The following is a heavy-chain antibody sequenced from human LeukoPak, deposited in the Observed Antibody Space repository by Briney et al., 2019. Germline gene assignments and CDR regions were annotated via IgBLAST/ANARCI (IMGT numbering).Heavy chain of an antibody. CDR1: GFTFSSYA. J-gene: IGHJ6*02. CDR3: AKQLWLRGYYYGMDV. Sequence: PGGSLRLSCAASGFTFSSYAMNWVRQASGKGLEWVSAISGSGGSTYYADSVKGRFTISRDNSKNTLYLQMNSLRAEDTAVYYCAKQLWLRGYYYGMDVWGQGNTVTVSS. D-gene: IGHD5-18*01. V-gene: IGHV3-23*01. CDR2: ISGSGGST.